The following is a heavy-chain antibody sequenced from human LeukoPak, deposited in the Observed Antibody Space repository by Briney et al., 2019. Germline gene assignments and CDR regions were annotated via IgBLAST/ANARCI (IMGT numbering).Heavy chain of an antibody. CDR3: ARGILNPQLYGY. CDR2: INRDGSEK. CDR1: GFTFTSYW. D-gene: IGHD2-2*01. Sequence: GGSLRLSCAASGFTFTSYWMSWVRQAPGKGLEWVANINRDGSEKYYVDSVKGRFIISGDNAKNSVYLQMNSLRAEDTAVYYCARGILNPQLYGYWGQGTLVTVSS. V-gene: IGHV3-7*01. J-gene: IGHJ4*02.